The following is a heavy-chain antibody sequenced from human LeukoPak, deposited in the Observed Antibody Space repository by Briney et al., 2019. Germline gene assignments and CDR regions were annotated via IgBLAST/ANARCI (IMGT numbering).Heavy chain of an antibody. CDR3: ARKLRPYCSGGSCYGHHGMDV. Sequence: SETLSLTCTVSGGSISTITYYWGWIRQPPGKGLEWIGSIYYSGSTYYNPSLKSRVTISVDTSKNQFTLKLSSVTAADTAVYYCARKLRPYCSGGSCYGHHGMDVWGQGTTVTVSS. CDR2: IYYSGST. J-gene: IGHJ6*02. CDR1: GGSISTITYY. V-gene: IGHV4-39*06. D-gene: IGHD2-15*01.